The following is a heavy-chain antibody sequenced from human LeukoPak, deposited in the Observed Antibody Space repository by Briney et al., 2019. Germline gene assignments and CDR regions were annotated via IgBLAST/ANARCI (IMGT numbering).Heavy chain of an antibody. V-gene: IGHV1-24*01. CDR3: ATPSWDTTVTTLDY. J-gene: IGHJ4*02. Sequence: ASVKVSCKVSGYTLTELSTHWVRQAPGKGLEWMGGFDPEDGETIYAQKFQGRVTMTEDTSTDTAYMELSSLRSEDTAVYYCATPSWDTTVTTLDYWGQGTLVTVSS. CDR1: GYTLTELS. D-gene: IGHD4-17*01. CDR2: FDPEDGET.